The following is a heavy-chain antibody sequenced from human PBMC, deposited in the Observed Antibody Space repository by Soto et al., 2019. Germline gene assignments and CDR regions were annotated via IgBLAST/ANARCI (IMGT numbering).Heavy chain of an antibody. CDR3: ARGSSWASDC. CDR2: LKHDGGEK. CDR1: GFTFSNYW. V-gene: IGHV3-7*04. J-gene: IGHJ4*02. D-gene: IGHD6-19*01. Sequence: GGSLRLSCAASGFTFSNYWMKWVRQAPGKGLEWVASLKHDGGEKYYVDSVKGRFTISRDNTKNSVYLQMNSLRAEDTAVYYCARGSSWASDCWGQGTLVTVSS.